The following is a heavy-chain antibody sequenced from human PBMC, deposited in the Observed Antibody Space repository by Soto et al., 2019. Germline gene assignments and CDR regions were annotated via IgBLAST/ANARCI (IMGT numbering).Heavy chain of an antibody. V-gene: IGHV1-18*01. D-gene: IGHD6-19*01. J-gene: IGHJ4*02. Sequence: QVQLVQSGAEVKKPGASVKVSCKASGYTFTSYGIIWVRQAPGQGLEWMGWISAYNGNTNYAQKLQGRVTMTTDTSTSTPYMELRRLRSDDPAVYYCATTPFLSSRGWSDYWGQVTLGTVSS. CDR2: ISAYNGNT. CDR3: ATTPFLSSRGWSDY. CDR1: GYTFTSYG.